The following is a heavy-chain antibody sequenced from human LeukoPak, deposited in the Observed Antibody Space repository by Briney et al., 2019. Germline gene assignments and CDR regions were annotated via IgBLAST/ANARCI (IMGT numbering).Heavy chain of an antibody. CDR1: GGSISSYY. D-gene: IGHD3-10*01. CDR3: ARGPSAMKYYYGSGSYYIF. CDR2: IYYSGST. V-gene: IGHV4-59*12. Sequence: SETLSLTCTVPGGSISSYYWSWIRQPPGKGLEWIGYIYYSGSTNYNPSLKSRVTISVDTSKNQFSLKLSSVTAADTAVYYCARGPSAMKYYYGSGSYYIFWGQGTLVTVSS. J-gene: IGHJ4*02.